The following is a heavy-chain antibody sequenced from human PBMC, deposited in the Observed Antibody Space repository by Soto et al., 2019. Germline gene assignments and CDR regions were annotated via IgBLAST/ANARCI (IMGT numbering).Heavy chain of an antibody. CDR3: ARLPHLGYCNTNRCERDY. CDR1: GASISSPDFY. Sequence: SETLSLTCTVSGASISSPDFYWSWIRQPPGKGLEWIGYIYYTGSTYYNPSLETRVTISVDTSKTQFSLTLSSVTAADTAVYYFARLPHLGYCNTNRCERDYWGQGTLVTVSS. D-gene: IGHD2-15*01. V-gene: IGHV4-30-4*01. CDR2: IYYTGST. J-gene: IGHJ4*02.